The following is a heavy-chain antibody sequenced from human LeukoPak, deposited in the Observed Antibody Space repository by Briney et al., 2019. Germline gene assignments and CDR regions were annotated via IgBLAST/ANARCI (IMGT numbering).Heavy chain of an antibody. Sequence: GGSLRLSCAASGFTFSSYWMSWVRQAPGKGLESVANIKQDGSEKYYVDSVKGRFTISRDNTKNSLYLQMNSLRAEDTAVYYCARDVDTAMVTIDYWGQGTLVTVSS. CDR1: GFTFSSYW. V-gene: IGHV3-7*03. J-gene: IGHJ4*02. CDR3: ARDVDTAMVTIDY. CDR2: IKQDGSEK. D-gene: IGHD5-18*01.